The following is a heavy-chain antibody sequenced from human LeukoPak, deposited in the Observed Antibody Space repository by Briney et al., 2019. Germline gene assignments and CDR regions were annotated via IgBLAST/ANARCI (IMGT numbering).Heavy chain of an antibody. V-gene: IGHV3-30*04. D-gene: IGHD3-22*01. CDR2: ISYDGSNK. Sequence: GGSLRLSCSASGFTFSSYAMHWVRQAPGKGLEWVAVISYDGSNKYYADSVKGRFTISRDNSKNTLYLQMNSLRAEDTAVYYCAKEDRNYYDSSGFAFDIWGQGTMVTVSS. CDR3: AKEDRNYYDSSGFAFDI. CDR1: GFTFSSYA. J-gene: IGHJ3*02.